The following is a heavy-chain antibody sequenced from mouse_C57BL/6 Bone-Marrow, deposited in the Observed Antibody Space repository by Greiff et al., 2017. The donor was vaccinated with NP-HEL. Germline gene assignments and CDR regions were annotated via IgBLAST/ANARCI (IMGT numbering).Heavy chain of an antibody. CDR1: GYTFTNYW. J-gene: IGHJ3*01. D-gene: IGHD1-1*01. CDR2: IYPGGGYT. CDR3: AREGYGSSYVRFAY. V-gene: IGHV1-63*01. Sequence: QVQLQQSGAELVRPGTSVKMSCKASGYTFTNYWIGWAKQRPGHGLEWIGDIYPGGGYTNYNEKFKGKATLTEDKSSSTAYMQFSSLASEDSAIYYCAREGYGSSYVRFAYWGQGTLVTVSA.